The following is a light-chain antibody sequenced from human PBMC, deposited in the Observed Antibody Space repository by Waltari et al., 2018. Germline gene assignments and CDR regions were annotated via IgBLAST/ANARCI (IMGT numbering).Light chain of an antibody. CDR2: DAS. Sequence: EIVLTQSPATLSLSPGERATLSCRASQSVSSYVAWYQQKPGQAPRLLIHDASNRATGIPARFSGSGSGTDFTLSISSLEPEDFAVYYCQQRSKWPPSITFGQGTRLEIK. J-gene: IGKJ5*01. CDR3: QQRSKWPPSIT. CDR1: QSVSSY. V-gene: IGKV3-11*01.